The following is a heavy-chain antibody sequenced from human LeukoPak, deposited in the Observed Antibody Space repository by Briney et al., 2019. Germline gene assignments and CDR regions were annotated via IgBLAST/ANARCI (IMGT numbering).Heavy chain of an antibody. J-gene: IGHJ4*02. D-gene: IGHD6-13*01. CDR2: IKSKTDGGTT. V-gene: IGHV3-15*01. CDR1: GFTFSNAW. Sequence: GGSLRLSCAASGFTFSNAWMSWVRQAPGKGLEWVGRIKSKTDGGTTDYAAPVKGRFTISRDNSKNTLYLQMNSLRAEDTAVYYCARDCASGGLEYSSSWYQGYFDYWGQGTLVTVSS. CDR3: ARDCASGGLEYSSSWYQGYFDY.